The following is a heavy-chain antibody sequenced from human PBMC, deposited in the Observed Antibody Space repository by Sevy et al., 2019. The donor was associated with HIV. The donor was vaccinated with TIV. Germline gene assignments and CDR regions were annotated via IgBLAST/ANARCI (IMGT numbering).Heavy chain of an antibody. CDR1: GFTFSSYW. V-gene: IGHV3-7*03. CDR2: IKQDGSEK. D-gene: IGHD2-15*01. J-gene: IGHJ6*02. CDR3: ARDSVVVVAATQTALRDYYYYYGMDV. Sequence: GGFLRLSCAASGFTFSSYWMSWVRQAPGKGLEWVANIKQDGSEKYYVDSVKGRFTISRDNAKNSLYLQMNSLRVDDTAVYYCARDSVVVVAATQTALRDYYYYYGMDVWGQGTTVTVSS.